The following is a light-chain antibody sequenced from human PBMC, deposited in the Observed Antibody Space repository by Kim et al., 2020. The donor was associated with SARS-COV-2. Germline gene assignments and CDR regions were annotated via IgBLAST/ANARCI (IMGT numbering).Light chain of an antibody. CDR1: QSVRGF. J-gene: IGKJ2*01. CDR3: QQRASWYT. V-gene: IGKV3-11*01. Sequence: EIVLAQSPATLSLSPGESATLSCRASQSVRGFIAWYQQKPGQAPRLLIYDASNRATGVPARFSGSGSGTDFTLTISSLEPEDFTVYYCQQRASWYTFGQGTKLEI. CDR2: DAS.